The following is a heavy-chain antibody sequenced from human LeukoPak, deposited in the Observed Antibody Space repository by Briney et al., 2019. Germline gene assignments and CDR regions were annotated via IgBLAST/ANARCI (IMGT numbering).Heavy chain of an antibody. Sequence: PGRSLRLSCAASGFTFSNAWMSWVRQAPGKGLEWGGRIKSKTDGGTTDYAAPVKGRFTISRDDSKNTLYLQMNSLKTEDTAVYYCTTEGGFDYWGQGTLVTVSS. J-gene: IGHJ4*02. CDR1: GFTFSNAW. CDR2: IKSKTDGGTT. CDR3: TTEGGFDY. V-gene: IGHV3-15*01. D-gene: IGHD2-15*01.